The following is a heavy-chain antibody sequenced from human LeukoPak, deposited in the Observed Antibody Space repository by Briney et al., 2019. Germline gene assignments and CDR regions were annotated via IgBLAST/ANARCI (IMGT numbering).Heavy chain of an antibody. CDR1: GFTFSSYA. CDR3: AKDGISDYYYGMDV. V-gene: IGHV3-23*01. J-gene: IGHJ6*02. D-gene: IGHD2-15*01. CDR2: ISGSGGST. Sequence: GGSLRLSCAASGFTFSSYAMSWVRQAPGKGLEWISAISGSGGSTYYADSVKGRFTISRDNSKNTLYLQMNSLRAEDTAVYYCAKDGISDYYYGMDVWGQGTTVTVSS.